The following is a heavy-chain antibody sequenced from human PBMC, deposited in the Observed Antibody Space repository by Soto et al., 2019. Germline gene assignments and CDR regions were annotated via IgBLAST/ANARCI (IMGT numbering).Heavy chain of an antibody. CDR3: ATSLATFSYYMDV. Sequence: SVKVSCKASGGTFSSYTISWVRQAPGQGLEWMGRIIPILGIANYAQKFQGRVTITADKSTSTAYMELSSLRSEDTAVYYCATSLATFSYYMDVWGKGTTVTVSS. J-gene: IGHJ6*03. V-gene: IGHV1-69*02. CDR1: GGTFSSYT. CDR2: IIPILGIA. D-gene: IGHD1-26*01.